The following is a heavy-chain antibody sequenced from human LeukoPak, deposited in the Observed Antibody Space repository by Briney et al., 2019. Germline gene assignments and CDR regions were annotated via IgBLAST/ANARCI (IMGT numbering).Heavy chain of an antibody. CDR3: ARHLSGITGYTYGRGIDY. CDR1: GFTFSSYE. J-gene: IGHJ4*02. D-gene: IGHD5-18*01. V-gene: IGHV3-48*03. Sequence: GGSLRLSCAASGFTFSSYEMNWVRQAPGKGLEWVSYISSSGSTIYYADSVKGRFTISRDNAKKSLYLQMNSLRAEDTAVYYCARHLSGITGYTYGRGIDYWGQGTLLTVSS. CDR2: ISSSGSTI.